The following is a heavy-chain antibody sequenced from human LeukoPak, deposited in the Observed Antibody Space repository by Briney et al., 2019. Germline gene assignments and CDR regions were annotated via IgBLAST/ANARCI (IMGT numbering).Heavy chain of an antibody. D-gene: IGHD5-18*01. J-gene: IGHJ4*02. V-gene: IGHV1-69*04. Sequence: ASVKVSCKASGGTXSSYAISWVRQAPGQGLEWMGRTIPILGIANYAQKFQGRVTITADKSTSTAYMELSSLRSEDTAVYYCARARTVDTAMTYYFDYWGQGTLVTVSS. CDR2: TIPILGIA. CDR3: ARARTVDTAMTYYFDY. CDR1: GGTXSSYA.